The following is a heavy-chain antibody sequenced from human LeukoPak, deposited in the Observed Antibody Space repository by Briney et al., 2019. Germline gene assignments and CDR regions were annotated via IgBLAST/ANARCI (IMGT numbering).Heavy chain of an antibody. D-gene: IGHD3/OR15-3a*01. CDR3: ARDYMDSSYYYYMDV. Sequence: GASVKVSCKASGGTFSSYAISWVRQAPGQGLEWMGWISAYNGNTNYAQKLQGRVTMTTDTSTSTAYMELRSLRSDDTAVYYCARDYMDSSYYYYMDVWGKGTTVTVSS. CDR1: GGTFSSYA. J-gene: IGHJ6*03. CDR2: ISAYNGNT. V-gene: IGHV1-18*01.